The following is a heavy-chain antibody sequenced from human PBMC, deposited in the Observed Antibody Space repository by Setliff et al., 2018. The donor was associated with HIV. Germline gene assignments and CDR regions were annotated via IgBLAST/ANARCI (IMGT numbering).Heavy chain of an antibody. J-gene: IGHJ6*02. Sequence: ASVKVSFKASGYTFTGYDMHWVRQAPGQGLEWMGWINPNSGSTTYAQKFQGRVTMTRDTSISTACMEVSRLRSDDTAVYYCARDHCSSSGCYEYSYYGMDVWGQGTTVTVSS. CDR1: GYTFTGYD. CDR2: INPNSGST. V-gene: IGHV1-2*02. D-gene: IGHD2-2*01. CDR3: ARDHCSSSGCYEYSYYGMDV.